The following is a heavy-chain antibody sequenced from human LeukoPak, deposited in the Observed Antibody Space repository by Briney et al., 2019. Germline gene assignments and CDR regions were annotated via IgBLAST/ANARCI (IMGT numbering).Heavy chain of an antibody. D-gene: IGHD4/OR15-4a*01. Sequence: PGGSLRLSCAASGFTFTNYNMNWVRQAPGKGLEWVSSISGTNSYIYYAGSVKGRFTISRDNAKNSLYLQMNSLRAEDTAVYYCARIPNSANFPNWFDPWGQGTLVTVSS. CDR3: ARIPNSANFPNWFDP. CDR2: ISGTNSYI. CDR1: GFTFTNYN. J-gene: IGHJ5*02. V-gene: IGHV3-21*01.